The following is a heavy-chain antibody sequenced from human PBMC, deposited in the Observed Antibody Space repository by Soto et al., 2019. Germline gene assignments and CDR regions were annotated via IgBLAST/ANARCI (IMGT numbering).Heavy chain of an antibody. J-gene: IGHJ5*02. CDR1: GDSVSSDSAA. CDR2: TYYRSKWFH. V-gene: IGHV6-1*01. D-gene: IGHD1-26*01. Sequence: SQTLSLTCAISGDSVSSDSAAWNWIRQSPSRGLEWLGRTYYRSKWFHDYAVSVKSRIIINADTSKNQFSLQLTSVTPEDTAIYYCVRAPPVIGANWFDTWGQGTLVTVSS. CDR3: VRAPPVIGANWFDT.